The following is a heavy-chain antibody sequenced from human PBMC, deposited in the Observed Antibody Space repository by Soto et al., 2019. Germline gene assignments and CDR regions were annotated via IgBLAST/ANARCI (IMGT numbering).Heavy chain of an antibody. CDR3: AGLPGITRFGRDY. D-gene: IGHD3-16*01. J-gene: IGHJ4*02. Sequence: QLQLQESGPGLVKPSENLSLTCSVSGGSISSPSYYWGRIRQPPGKGLEWIGSIYYSGNTYYNPSLKRRVAIFVATSRNQSSLKVTSVTTADASVYFCAGLPGITRFGRDYWGQGTVVTVSS. CDR2: IYYSGNT. CDR1: GGSISSPSYY. V-gene: IGHV4-39*01.